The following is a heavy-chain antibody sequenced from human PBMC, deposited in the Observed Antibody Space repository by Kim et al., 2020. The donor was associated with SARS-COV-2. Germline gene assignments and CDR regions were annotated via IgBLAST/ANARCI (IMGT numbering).Heavy chain of an antibody. J-gene: IGHJ6*02. Sequence: GGSLRLSCAASGFTFSSYSMNWVRQAPGKGLEWVSYISSSSSTIYYADSVKGRFTISRDNAKNSLYLQMNSLRDEDTAVYYCARGSSRSYYYGSGSYSYYYYGMDVWGQGTTVTVSS. CDR2: ISSSSSTI. CDR3: ARGSSRSYYYGSGSYSYYYYGMDV. V-gene: IGHV3-48*02. CDR1: GFTFSSYS. D-gene: IGHD3-10*01.